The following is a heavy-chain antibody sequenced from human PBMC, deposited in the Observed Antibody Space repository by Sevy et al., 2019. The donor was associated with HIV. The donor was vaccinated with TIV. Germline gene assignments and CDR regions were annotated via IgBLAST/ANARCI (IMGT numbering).Heavy chain of an antibody. Sequence: SETLSLTCTVSGGSISSYYWSWIRRPAGKGLEWIGRIYTSGSTNYNPSLKSRVTMSVDTSKNQFSLKLSSVTAADTAVYYCARETISVAGGYYFDYWGQGTLVTVSS. V-gene: IGHV4-4*07. CDR3: ARETISVAGGYYFDY. J-gene: IGHJ4*02. CDR2: IYTSGST. CDR1: GGSISSYY. D-gene: IGHD6-19*01.